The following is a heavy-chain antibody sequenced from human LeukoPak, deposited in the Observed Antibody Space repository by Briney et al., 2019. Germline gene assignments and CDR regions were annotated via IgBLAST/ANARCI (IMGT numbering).Heavy chain of an antibody. D-gene: IGHD6-19*01. CDR3: ARDTDPGIAVAGTSY. Sequence: ASVKVSCKASGYTFTSYGISWVRQAPGQGLEWMGWIGAYNGNTNYAQKLQGRVTMTTDTSTSTAYMELRSLRSDDTAVYYCARDTDPGIAVAGTSYWGQGTLVTVSS. CDR2: IGAYNGNT. CDR1: GYTFTSYG. V-gene: IGHV1-18*01. J-gene: IGHJ4*02.